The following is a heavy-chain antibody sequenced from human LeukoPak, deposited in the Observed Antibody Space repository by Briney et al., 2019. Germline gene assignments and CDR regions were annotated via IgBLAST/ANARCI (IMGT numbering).Heavy chain of an antibody. CDR3: ATSTVAKYDY. V-gene: IGHV3-23*01. D-gene: IGHD4-11*01. CDR1: GFTFINYA. CDR2: ISGSGDST. J-gene: IGHJ4*02. Sequence: PGGSLRLSCAASGFTFINYAMTWVRQAPGKGLEWVSAISGSGDSTFNSDSAKGRFIISRDNSKNTLYLQMNSLRAEDTALYYCATSTVAKYDYWGQGTLVAVSS.